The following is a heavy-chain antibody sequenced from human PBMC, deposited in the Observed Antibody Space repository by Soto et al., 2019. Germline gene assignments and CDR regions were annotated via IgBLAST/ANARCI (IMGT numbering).Heavy chain of an antibody. Sequence: SETLSLTCTVSGGSISSYYWSWIRQPPGKGLEWIGYIYYSGSTNYNPSLKSRVTISVDTSKNQFSLKLSSVTAADTAVYYCARDNRITAVAGIWFNPWGQGTLVTVS. CDR3: ARDNRITAVAGIWFNP. CDR1: GGSISSYY. J-gene: IGHJ5*02. D-gene: IGHD6-19*01. CDR2: IYYSGST. V-gene: IGHV4-59*01.